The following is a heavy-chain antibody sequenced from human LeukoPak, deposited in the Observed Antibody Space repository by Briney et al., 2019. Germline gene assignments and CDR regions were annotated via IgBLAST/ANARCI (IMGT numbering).Heavy chain of an antibody. CDR2: ISSSGSTK. D-gene: IGHD5-12*01. J-gene: IGHJ4*02. V-gene: IGHV3-48*04. Sequence: GGSLRLSCAASGFTFSSYSMNWVRQAPGKGLEWVSYISSSGSTKFYADSVKGRFTISRDNAKNSLYMEMNSLRAEDTAVYYCAKDYDYWGQGTLVTVSS. CDR1: GFTFSSYS. CDR3: AKDYDY.